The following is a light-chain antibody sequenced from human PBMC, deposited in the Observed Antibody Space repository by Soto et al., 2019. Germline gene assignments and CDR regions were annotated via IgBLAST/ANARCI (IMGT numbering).Light chain of an antibody. CDR3: QHSSSYSEA. V-gene: IGKV1-5*03. J-gene: IGKJ1*01. CDR1: QTISSW. CDR2: KAS. Sequence: DIPMTQSPSTLSGSVGDRVTITCRASQTISSWLAWYQQKPGKAPKLLIYKASTLKSGVPSRFSGSGSGTEFPLTISRMQPDDFAPYYCQHSSSYSEAFGQGTKVEIK.